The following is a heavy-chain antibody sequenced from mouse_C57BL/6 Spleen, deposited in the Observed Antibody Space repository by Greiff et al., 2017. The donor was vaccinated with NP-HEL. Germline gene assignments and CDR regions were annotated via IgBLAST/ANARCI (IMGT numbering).Heavy chain of an antibody. CDR1: GYTFTSYG. CDR3: ARGEPGDY. Sequence: VQLQQSGAELARPGASVKLSCKASGYTFTSYGISWVKQRTGQGLEWIGEIYPRSGNTYYNEKFKGKATLTADKSSSTAYMELRSLTSEDSAVYFCARGEPGDYWGQGTTLTVSS. J-gene: IGHJ2*01. CDR2: IYPRSGNT. V-gene: IGHV1-81*01.